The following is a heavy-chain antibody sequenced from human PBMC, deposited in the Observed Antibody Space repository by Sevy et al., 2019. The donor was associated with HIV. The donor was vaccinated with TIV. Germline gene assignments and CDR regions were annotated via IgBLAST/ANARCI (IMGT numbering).Heavy chain of an antibody. V-gene: IGHV5-51*01. CDR3: ARRADRLLYSSSWYYFDY. Sequence: GGSLKISCKGSGYSFTSYWIGWVRQMPGKGLEWMGIIYPGDSDTRYSPSFQGQVTISADKSISTAYLQWSSLKASDTAMYYCARRADRLLYSSSWYYFDYWGQGTLVTVSS. J-gene: IGHJ4*02. CDR1: GYSFTSYW. D-gene: IGHD6-13*01. CDR2: IYPGDSDT.